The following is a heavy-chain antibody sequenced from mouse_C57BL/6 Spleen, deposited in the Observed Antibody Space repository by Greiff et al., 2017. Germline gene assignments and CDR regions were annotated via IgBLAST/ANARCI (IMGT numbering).Heavy chain of an antibody. D-gene: IGHD1-1*01. CDR2: IYPGDGDT. J-gene: IGHJ3*01. V-gene: IGHV1-82*01. Sequence: QVQLQQSGPELVKPGASVKISCKASGYAFSSSWMNWVKQRPGKGLEWIGRIYPGDGDTNYNGKFKGKATLTADKSSSTAYMQLSSLTSEDSAVYFCARDYYGSSEGAYWGQGTLVTVSA. CDR1: GYAFSSSW. CDR3: ARDYYGSSEGAY.